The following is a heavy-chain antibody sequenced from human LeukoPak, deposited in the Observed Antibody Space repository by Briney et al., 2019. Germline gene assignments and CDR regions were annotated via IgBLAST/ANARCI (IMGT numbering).Heavy chain of an antibody. Sequence: ASVKVSCKASGYSFTGYCMHWVRQAPGQGLEWMGRICPESGGTNYAQKFQGRVTMTTDTTVSTAYMELSGLKSDDTAVYYCASGLNSRSSSCWGQGTWVTVSS. CDR1: GYSFTGYC. D-gene: IGHD6-13*01. V-gene: IGHV1-2*02. J-gene: IGHJ4*02. CDR2: ICPESGGT. CDR3: ASGLNSRSSSC.